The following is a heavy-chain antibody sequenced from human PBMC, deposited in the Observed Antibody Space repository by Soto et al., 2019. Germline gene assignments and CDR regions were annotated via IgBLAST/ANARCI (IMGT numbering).Heavy chain of an antibody. D-gene: IGHD6-19*01. CDR2: INHGGST. V-gene: IGHV4-34*01. J-gene: IGHJ4*02. Sequence: QVQLQQWGAGLLKPSETLSLTCAVYGGSFSGYYWSWIRQPPGKGLEWIGEINHGGSTNYNPSLTSPVTISVDTSKHQFSLKLSSVTAADTALYYCSRGRGWWVYWGQGTLVTVSS. CDR3: SRGRGWWVY. CDR1: GGSFSGYY.